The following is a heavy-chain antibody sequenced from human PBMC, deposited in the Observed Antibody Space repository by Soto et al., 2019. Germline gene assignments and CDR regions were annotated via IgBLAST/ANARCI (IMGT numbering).Heavy chain of an antibody. Sequence: ASVKVSCKASGYTFTSYGISWVRQAPGQGLEWMGWISAYNGNTNYAQKLQGRVTMTTDTSTSTVYMELSSLRSEDTAVYYCARDLSVTISFDYWGQGTLVTVSS. CDR1: GYTFTSYG. V-gene: IGHV1-18*01. D-gene: IGHD4-17*01. CDR3: ARDLSVTISFDY. CDR2: ISAYNGNT. J-gene: IGHJ4*02.